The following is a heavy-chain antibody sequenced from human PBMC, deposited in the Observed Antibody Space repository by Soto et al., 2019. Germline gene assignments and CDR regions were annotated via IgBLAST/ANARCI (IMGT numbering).Heavy chain of an antibody. V-gene: IGHV3-30*03. J-gene: IGHJ4*02. CDR1: GFTFSSYG. CDR2: ISYDGSNK. Sequence: GGSLRLSCAASGFTFSSYGMHWVRQAPGKGLEWVAVISYDGSNKYYADSVKGRFTISRDNSKNTLYLQMNSLRAEDTAVYYCARGGWFSHFDCWGQGTLVTVSS. D-gene: IGHD3-10*01. CDR3: ARGGWFSHFDC.